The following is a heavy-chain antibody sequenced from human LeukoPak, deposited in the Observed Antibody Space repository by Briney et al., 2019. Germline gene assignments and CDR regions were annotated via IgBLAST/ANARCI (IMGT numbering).Heavy chain of an antibody. CDR3: AKDPAEEMATINYFDY. J-gene: IGHJ4*02. Sequence: GGSLRLSCAASGFTFDDYAMHWVRHAPGKGLEWVSGISWNSGSIVYADSVKGRFTISRDNAKNSLYLQMNSLRAEDTALYYCAKDPAEEMATINYFDYWGQGTLVTVSS. CDR1: GFTFDDYA. D-gene: IGHD5-24*01. CDR2: ISWNSGSI. V-gene: IGHV3-9*01.